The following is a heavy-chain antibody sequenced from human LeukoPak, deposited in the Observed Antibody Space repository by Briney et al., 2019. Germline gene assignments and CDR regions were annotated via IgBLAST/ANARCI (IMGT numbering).Heavy chain of an antibody. Sequence: GGSQRLSCAASGFTFSSYWMHWVRQAPGKGLVWVSRINSDGSSTSYADSVKGRFTISRDNAKNTLYLQMNSLRAEDTAVYYCARGILWFGELHDYWGQGTLVTVSS. CDR2: INSDGSST. D-gene: IGHD3-10*01. J-gene: IGHJ4*02. V-gene: IGHV3-74*01. CDR3: ARGILWFGELHDY. CDR1: GFTFSSYW.